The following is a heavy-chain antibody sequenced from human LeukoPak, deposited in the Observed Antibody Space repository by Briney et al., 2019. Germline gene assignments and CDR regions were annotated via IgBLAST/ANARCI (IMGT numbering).Heavy chain of an antibody. Sequence: GGSLRLSCAASGFTFTYYAMHWVRQAPGKGLELVALISYDGSRQYYTDSVKGRFIISRDDSKNTVYQQMNSLGVDDMALYYCARGPDPVVRGPRRAFDLWGQGTMVTVSS. J-gene: IGHJ3*01. CDR3: ARGPDPVVRGPRRAFDL. V-gene: IGHV3-30-3*01. CDR1: GFTFTYYA. CDR2: ISYDGSRQ. D-gene: IGHD3-10*01.